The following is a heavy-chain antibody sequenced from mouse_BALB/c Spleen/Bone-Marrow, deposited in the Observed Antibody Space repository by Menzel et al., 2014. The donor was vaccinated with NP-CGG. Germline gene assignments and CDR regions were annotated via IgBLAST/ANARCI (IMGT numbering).Heavy chain of an antibody. CDR2: IYPGGGHI. D-gene: IGHD2-3*01. CDR1: GYAFTNYW. V-gene: IGHV1-63*01. CDR3: ARRGYDGYPYALDY. J-gene: IGHJ4*01. Sequence: QVQLQQSGAELVRPGPSVKISCKASGYAFTNYWLGWVKQWPGHGLEWIGNIYPGGGHIYYNEKFKGKATLTADKSSSTAYMQLSSLTSEDSSFYFCARRGYDGYPYALDYWGQGTSFTVSS.